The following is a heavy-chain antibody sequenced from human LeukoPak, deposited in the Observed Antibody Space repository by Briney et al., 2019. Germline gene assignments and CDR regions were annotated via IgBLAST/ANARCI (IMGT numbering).Heavy chain of an antibody. CDR1: GFTFSSYA. J-gene: IGHJ4*02. V-gene: IGHV3-23*01. CDR3: AKDYSNYNYFDY. D-gene: IGHD4-11*01. Sequence: GGSLRLSCAASGFTFSSYAMSWVRQAPGKGLEWVSAISGSTYYADSVKGRFTISRDNSKNTLYLQMNSLRAEDTAVYYCAKDYSNYNYFDYWGQGTLVTVSS. CDR2: ISGST.